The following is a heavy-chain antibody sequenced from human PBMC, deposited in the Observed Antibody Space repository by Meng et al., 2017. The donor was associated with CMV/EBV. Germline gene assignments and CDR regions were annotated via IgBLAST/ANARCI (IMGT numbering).Heavy chain of an antibody. CDR1: GYTFTSYD. CDR3: ARSAATDAFDI. J-gene: IGHJ3*02. D-gene: IGHD2-15*01. V-gene: IGHV1-8*01. Sequence: ASVKVSCKASGYTFTSYDINWVRQATGQGLEWMGWMNPNSGNTGYAQKFQGRATMTRNTSISTAYMELSSLRSEDTAVYYCARSAATDAFDIWGQGTMVTVSS. CDR2: MNPNSGNT.